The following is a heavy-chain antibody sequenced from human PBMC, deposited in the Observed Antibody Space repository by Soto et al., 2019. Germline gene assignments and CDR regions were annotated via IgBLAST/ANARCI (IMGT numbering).Heavy chain of an antibody. V-gene: IGHV1-69*13. Sequence: SVKVSCKASGGTFSSYAISCVRQAPGQGLEWMGGIIPIFGTANYAQKFQGRVTITADESTSTAYMELNSLKTEDTAVYYCTTDSVWFGELSISFYYYYGMDVWGQGTTVTVSS. CDR3: TTDSVWFGELSISFYYYYGMDV. J-gene: IGHJ6*02. CDR2: IIPIFGTA. D-gene: IGHD3-10*01. CDR1: GGTFSSYA.